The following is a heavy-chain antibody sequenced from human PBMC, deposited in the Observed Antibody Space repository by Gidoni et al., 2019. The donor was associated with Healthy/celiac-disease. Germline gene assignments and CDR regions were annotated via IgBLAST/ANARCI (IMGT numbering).Heavy chain of an antibody. CDR1: GGSISSRRYY. Sequence: QLQLQESGPGLVKPSETLSLTCTVSGGSISSRRYYWGWIRQPPGKGREWIGSIYYSGSTYYNPSLKSRVTISVDMSKNQFSLKLSSVTAADTAVYYCARRGSDCSGGSCYPRWFDPWGQGTLVTVSS. J-gene: IGHJ5*02. CDR3: ARRGSDCSGGSCYPRWFDP. D-gene: IGHD2-15*01. V-gene: IGHV4-39*01. CDR2: IYYSGST.